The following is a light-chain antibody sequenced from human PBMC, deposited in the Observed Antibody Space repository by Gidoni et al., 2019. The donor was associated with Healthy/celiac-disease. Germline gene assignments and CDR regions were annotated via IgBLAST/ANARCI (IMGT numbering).Light chain of an antibody. V-gene: IGKV1-8*01. Sequence: AIRMTQSPSSLSAPTGDRVTITCRASQGISSYLAWYQQKPGKAPKLLIYAASTLQSGVPSRVSGGGSGTDFTLTISCLQSEDVATYYCQQYYSYPRTFGQGTKVEIK. CDR2: AAS. CDR3: QQYYSYPRT. J-gene: IGKJ1*01. CDR1: QGISSY.